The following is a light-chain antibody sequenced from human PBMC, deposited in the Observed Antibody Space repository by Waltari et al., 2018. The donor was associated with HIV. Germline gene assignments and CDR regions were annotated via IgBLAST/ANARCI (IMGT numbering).Light chain of an antibody. CDR1: SANIGAGYD. V-gene: IGLV1-40*01. CDR2: GTS. Sequence: QSVLTQPPSVSGAPGQRVTISCTGRSANIGAGYDVHWYTPHPGTAPKLLIYGTSNRPSGVPDRFSASKSGTSASLAITGLQAEDEADYYCQSYDSSLSGKVFGGGTKLTVL. CDR3: QSYDSSLSGKV. J-gene: IGLJ3*02.